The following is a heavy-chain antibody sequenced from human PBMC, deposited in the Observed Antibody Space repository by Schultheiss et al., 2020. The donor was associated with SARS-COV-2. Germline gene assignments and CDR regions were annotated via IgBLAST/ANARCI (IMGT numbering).Heavy chain of an antibody. CDR3: ARTRSGELERKGINDY. D-gene: IGHD1-1*01. V-gene: IGHV3-23*01. J-gene: IGHJ4*02. CDR2: ISGSGGST. CDR1: GFTFSSYS. Sequence: GGSLRLSCAASGFTFSSYSMNWVRQAPGKGLEWVSAISGSGGSTYYADSVKGRFTISRDNSKNTLYLQMNSLRAEDTAVYYCARTRSGELERKGINDYWGQGTLVTVSS.